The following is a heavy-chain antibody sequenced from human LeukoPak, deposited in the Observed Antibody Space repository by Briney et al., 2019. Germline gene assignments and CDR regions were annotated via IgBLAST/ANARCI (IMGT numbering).Heavy chain of an antibody. D-gene: IGHD2-15*01. Sequence: SETLSLTCTVSGGSISSSSYYWGWIRQPPGKGLEWIGSIYYSGSTYYNPSLKSRVTISVDTSKNQFSLKLSSVTAADTAMYYCVTFSTVVASPYDAFDNWGQGTMVTVSS. CDR2: IYYSGST. J-gene: IGHJ3*02. V-gene: IGHV4-39*07. CDR1: GGSISSSSYY. CDR3: VTFSTVVASPYDAFDN.